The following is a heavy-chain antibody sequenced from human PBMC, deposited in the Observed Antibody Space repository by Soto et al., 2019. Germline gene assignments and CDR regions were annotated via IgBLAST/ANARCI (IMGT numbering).Heavy chain of an antibody. J-gene: IGHJ4*02. CDR2: ISGSGGST. V-gene: IGHV3-23*01. Sequence: GGSLRLSCAASGFTFSSYAMSWVRQAPGKGLEWVSAISGSGGSTYYADSVKGRFTISRDNSKNTLYLQMNSLRAEGTAVYYCAKGSEAGTPAGDFDYWGQGTLVTFSS. D-gene: IGHD6-19*01. CDR1: GFTFSSYA. CDR3: AKGSEAGTPAGDFDY.